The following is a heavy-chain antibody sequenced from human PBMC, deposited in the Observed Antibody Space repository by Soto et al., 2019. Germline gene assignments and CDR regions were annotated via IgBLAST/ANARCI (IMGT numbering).Heavy chain of an antibody. V-gene: IGHV1-69*13. D-gene: IGHD3-10*01. CDR1: GATFSGYA. Sequence: SVKVSCKASGATFSGYAINWVRQAPGQGLEWLGRIVPIFETLNYAERFQGRVTITADESTTTVYMELSSLTPEDTAVYYCARGEGYGSGSYYSYWGQGTLVTVSS. CDR2: IVPIFETL. J-gene: IGHJ4*02. CDR3: ARGEGYGSGSYYSY.